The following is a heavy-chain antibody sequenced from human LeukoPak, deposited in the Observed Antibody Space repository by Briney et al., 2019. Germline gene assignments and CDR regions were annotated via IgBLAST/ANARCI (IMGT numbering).Heavy chain of an antibody. V-gene: IGHV6-1*01. CDR1: GDSVSGSFAA. D-gene: IGHD6-13*01. CDR2: TYYKSKWYN. CDR3: TRAQDRSLDY. Sequence: SQTLSLTCAISGDSVSGSFAAWNWIRQSPSRGLEWLGRTYYKSKWYNEYAVSVRSRIVINPDTSKNQFSLQLNSVTPEDTAVYYCTRAQDRSLDYWGQGTLVTVSS. J-gene: IGHJ4*02.